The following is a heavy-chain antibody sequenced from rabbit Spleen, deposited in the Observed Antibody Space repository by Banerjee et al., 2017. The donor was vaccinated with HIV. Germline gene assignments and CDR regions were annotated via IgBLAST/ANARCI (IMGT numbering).Heavy chain of an antibody. CDR3: ARGFYTYDDYVNFYGAYFNL. D-gene: IGHD2-1*01. CDR1: GFSFSDRDV. J-gene: IGHJ4*01. V-gene: IGHV1S45*01. CDR2: INTATGKA. Sequence: QEQLEESGGGLVKPEGSLTLTCKASGFSFSDRDVMCWVRQAPGKGLEWIACINTATGKAVYASWAKGRFTISKTSSTTVTLQMPSLTAADTATYFCARGFYTYDDYVNFYGAYFNLWGPGTLVTVS.